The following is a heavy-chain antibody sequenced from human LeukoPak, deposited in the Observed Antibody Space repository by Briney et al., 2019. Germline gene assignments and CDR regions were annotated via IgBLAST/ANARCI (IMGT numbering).Heavy chain of an antibody. CDR1: GGSISTNNW. CDR3: AREVAAGSYRGFDY. D-gene: IGHD6-19*01. J-gene: IGHJ4*01. Sequence: SETLSLTCDVSGGSISTNNWCHWVRQSPGKGLEWIGEIYHNGNTNYNPSLKSRVTMSVDTSKNQFSLKVNYVTAADTATYYCAREVAAGSYRGFDYWGQGTLVTVSS. V-gene: IGHV4-4*02. CDR2: IYHNGNT.